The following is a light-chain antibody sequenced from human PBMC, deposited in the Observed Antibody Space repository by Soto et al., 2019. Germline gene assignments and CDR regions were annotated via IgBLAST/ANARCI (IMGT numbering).Light chain of an antibody. CDR3: QQRINWPTIC. CDR1: QSVSSY. CDR2: DAS. Sequence: EIVLTQSPATLSLSPGERATLSCRASQSVSSYLAWYQQKPGQAPRLLIYDASNRATGIPARFSGSGSGTDFPLTISSLEPEDFAVYYCQQRINWPTICFGQWTKVHI. J-gene: IGKJ1*01. V-gene: IGKV3-11*01.